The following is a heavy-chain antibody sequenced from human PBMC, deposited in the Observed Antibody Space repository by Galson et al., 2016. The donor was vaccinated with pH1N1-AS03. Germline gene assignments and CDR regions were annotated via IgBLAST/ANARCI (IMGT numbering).Heavy chain of an antibody. J-gene: IGHJ4*02. CDR1: GASIGSRSYH. V-gene: IGHV4-39*02. CDR3: ATYMAGEGGRGY. Sequence: SETLSLTCSVSGASIGSRSYHWVWIRQPPGKGLEWIGIVDYNVGTYYNPSLKSRVTIPADTSNNRFSLKLTSVTAADTAIYYCATYMAGEGGRGYWGPGTLVTVSS. D-gene: IGHD3-10*01. CDR2: VDYNVGT.